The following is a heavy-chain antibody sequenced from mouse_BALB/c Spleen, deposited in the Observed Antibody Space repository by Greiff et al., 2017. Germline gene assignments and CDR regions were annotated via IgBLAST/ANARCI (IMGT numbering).Heavy chain of an antibody. D-gene: IGHD1-1*01. V-gene: IGHV1-5*01. CDR2: IYPGNSDT. CDR3: TRTGDSSYFDY. CDR1: GYTFTSYW. Sequence: EVQLQQSGTVLARPGASVKMSCKASGYTFTSYWMHWVKQRPGQGLEWIGAIYPGNSDTSYNQKFKGKAKLTAVTSTSTAYMELSSLTNEDSAAYYCTRTGDSSYFDYWGQGTTLTVSS. J-gene: IGHJ2*01.